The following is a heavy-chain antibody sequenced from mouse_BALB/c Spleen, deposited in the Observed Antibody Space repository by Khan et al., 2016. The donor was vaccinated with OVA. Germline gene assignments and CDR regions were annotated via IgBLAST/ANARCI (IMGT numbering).Heavy chain of an antibody. CDR1: GYSITSEYA. J-gene: IGHJ3*01. CDR2: INYSGNT. CDR3: ARKDYYDYDPFPY. Sequence: EVQLQESGPGLVKPSQSLSLTCTVTGYSITSEYAWNWIRQFPGNKLEWMGYINYSGNTRFKPSLTSRASIPRDTSKHQFFLQLNSVTTEDSATYYCARKDYYDYDPFPYWGQGTLVTVSA. D-gene: IGHD2-4*01. V-gene: IGHV3-2*02.